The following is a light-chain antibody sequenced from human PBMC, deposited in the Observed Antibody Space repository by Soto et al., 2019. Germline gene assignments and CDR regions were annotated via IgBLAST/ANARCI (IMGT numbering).Light chain of an antibody. J-gene: IGLJ1*01. V-gene: IGLV2-8*01. CDR3: CSYAGSTSYV. Sequence: QSALTQPPSASGSPGQSVTISCTGTSSDVGGYNYVSWYQQHPGKAPKLVISEVSQRPSGVPDRFSGSKSGNTASLTVSGLQAEDEADYYCCSYAGSTSYVFGTGTRSPS. CDR1: SSDVGGYNY. CDR2: EVS.